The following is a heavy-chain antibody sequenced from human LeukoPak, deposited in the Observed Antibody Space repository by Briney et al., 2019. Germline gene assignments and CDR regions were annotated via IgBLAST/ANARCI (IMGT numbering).Heavy chain of an antibody. Sequence: PSETLSLTCTVSGGSISSYYWSWIRQPPGKGLEWIGYIYYSGTTNYNPSLKSRVTISADTSKNQFSLKLTSVTVADTAVYYCARDVFWRGSDYWGQGTLVTVSS. J-gene: IGHJ4*02. CDR2: IYYSGTT. CDR1: GGSISSYY. V-gene: IGHV4-59*01. D-gene: IGHD3-3*01. CDR3: ARDVFWRGSDY.